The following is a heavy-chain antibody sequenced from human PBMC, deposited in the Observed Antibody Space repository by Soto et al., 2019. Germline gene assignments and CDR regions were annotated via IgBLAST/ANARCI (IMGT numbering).Heavy chain of an antibody. D-gene: IGHD1-26*01. Sequence: PGGSLRLSCSASGFTFSTYWMSWVRPAPGKGPELVANIKEDGGNKNYADSVKGRFTISRDNSKNTLYLQMNSLRAEDTAVYYRATGLIVGATSEFDYWGQGTLVTVSS. CDR3: ATGLIVGATSEFDY. V-gene: IGHV3-7*02. J-gene: IGHJ4*02. CDR1: GFTFSTYW. CDR2: IKEDGGNK.